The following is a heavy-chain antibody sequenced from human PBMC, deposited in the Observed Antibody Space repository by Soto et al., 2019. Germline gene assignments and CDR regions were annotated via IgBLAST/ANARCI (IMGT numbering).Heavy chain of an antibody. V-gene: IGHV3-11*05. Sequence: QVQLVESGGGLVKPGGSLRLSCAVSGFTFSDYYMSWIRQVPGKGLEWVSSISDTSNYRNYADSVKGRFTISRDNAKNSLYLQMNSLRVEDTAVYYCARDGYRAMAGEYGLDVWGQGTTVTVSS. CDR2: ISDTSNYR. CDR3: ARDGYRAMAGEYGLDV. J-gene: IGHJ6*02. D-gene: IGHD6-13*01. CDR1: GFTFSDYY.